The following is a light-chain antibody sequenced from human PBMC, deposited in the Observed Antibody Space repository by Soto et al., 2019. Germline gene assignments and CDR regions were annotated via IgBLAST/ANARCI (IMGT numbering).Light chain of an antibody. J-gene: IGLJ2*01. CDR2: DVI. V-gene: IGLV2-11*01. Sequence: QSAPTQPRSVSGSPGQSVTISCTGTSSDVGGYNYVSWYQQHPGKAPKLMIYDVIKRPSGVPDRFSGSKSGNTASLTISGLQAEDEADYYCCSYAGSYTFLVFGGGTKLTVL. CDR1: SSDVGGYNY. CDR3: CSYAGSYTFLV.